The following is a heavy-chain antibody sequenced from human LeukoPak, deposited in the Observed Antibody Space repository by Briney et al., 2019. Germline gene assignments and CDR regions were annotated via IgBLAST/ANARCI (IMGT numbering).Heavy chain of an antibody. J-gene: IGHJ4*02. Sequence: GGSLRLSCAASGFTFSSYWMSWVRQAPGKGLEWVAVIWYDGSNQYYVDSVKGRFTVSKDNAKNTLYLQMNSLRAEDTAVYYCATDRNGGKYYDYWGQGTLVTVSS. CDR1: GFTFSSYW. V-gene: IGHV3-33*08. CDR3: ATDRNGGKYYDY. D-gene: IGHD1-26*01. CDR2: IWYDGSNQ.